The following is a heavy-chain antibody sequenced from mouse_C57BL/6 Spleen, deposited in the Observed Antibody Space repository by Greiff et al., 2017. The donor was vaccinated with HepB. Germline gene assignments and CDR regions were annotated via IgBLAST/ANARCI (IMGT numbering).Heavy chain of an antibody. J-gene: IGHJ2*01. CDR1: GYSITSGYY. Sequence: DVKLQESGPGLVKPSQSLSLTCSVTGYSITSGYYWNWIRQFPGNKLEWMGYISYDGSNNYNPSLKNRISITRDTSKNQFFLKLNSVTTEDTATYYCAGFSGVFDYWGQGTTLTVSS. V-gene: IGHV3-6*01. CDR2: ISYDGSN. CDR3: AGFSGVFDY.